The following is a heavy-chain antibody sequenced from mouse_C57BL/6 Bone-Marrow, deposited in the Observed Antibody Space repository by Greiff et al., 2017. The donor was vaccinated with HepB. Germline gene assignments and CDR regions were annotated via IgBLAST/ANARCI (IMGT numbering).Heavy chain of an antibody. CDR2: IYPGDGST. V-gene: IGHV1-85*01. Sequence: QVQLKESGPELVKPGASVKLSCKASGYTFTSYGINWVKQRPGQGLEWIGWIYPGDGSTNYNEKFKGKATLTVDTSSSTAYMELHSLASEDSAFYCWASPWSSFDYWGQGTTLTVSS. CDR1: GYTFTSYG. CDR3: ASPWSSFDY. D-gene: IGHD1-3*01. J-gene: IGHJ2*01.